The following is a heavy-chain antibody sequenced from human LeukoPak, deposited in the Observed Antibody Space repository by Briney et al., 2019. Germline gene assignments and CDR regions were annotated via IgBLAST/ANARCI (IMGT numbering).Heavy chain of an antibody. CDR2: FDPEDGET. J-gene: IGHJ4*02. CDR3: ATEVRLDDSFDY. V-gene: IGHV1-24*01. CDR1: GYTLTELS. Sequence: ASVKVSCKVSGYTLTELSMHWVRQAPGKGLEWMGGFDPEDGETIYAQKFQGRVTMTEDTSTDTAYMELSSLRSKDTAVYYCATEVRLDDSFDYWGQGTLVTVSS. D-gene: IGHD6-19*01.